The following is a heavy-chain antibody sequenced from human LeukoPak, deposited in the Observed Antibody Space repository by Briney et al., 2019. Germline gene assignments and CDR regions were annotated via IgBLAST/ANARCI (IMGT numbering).Heavy chain of an antibody. CDR2: IYYTGST. D-gene: IGHD3-22*01. CDR3: ARNGGDYYDSRLGFDY. V-gene: IGHV4-39*01. Sequence: PSETLSLTCTVSGGSIGTRSYYWGWIRQPPGKGLEWIGNIYYTGSTYYNPSLKSRVTISVDTSKNQFSLKLSSVTATDTAVYYCARNGGDYYDSRLGFDYWGQGTLVTVSS. CDR1: GGSIGTRSYY. J-gene: IGHJ4*02.